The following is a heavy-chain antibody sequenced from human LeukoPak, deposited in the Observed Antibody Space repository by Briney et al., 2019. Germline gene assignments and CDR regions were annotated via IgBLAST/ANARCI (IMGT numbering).Heavy chain of an antibody. D-gene: IGHD2-2*01. CDR3: AHGSMYQLDY. Sequence: PGGSLRLSCAASGFTFSSYSMSWVRQAPGKGLEWVSSITSSSSCIYYADSVKGRFTISRDNAKKSVYLQMSSLRAEDTAVYYCAHGSMYQLDYWGQGTLVTVSS. V-gene: IGHV3-21*04. J-gene: IGHJ4*02. CDR1: GFTFSSYS. CDR2: ITSSSSCI.